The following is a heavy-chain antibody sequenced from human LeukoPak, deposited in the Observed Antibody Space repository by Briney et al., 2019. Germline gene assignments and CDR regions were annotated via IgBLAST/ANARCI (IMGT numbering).Heavy chain of an antibody. Sequence: SETLSLTCTVSGGSISSYYWSWIRQPPGKGLEWIGYICYSGSTNYNPSLKSRVTISVDTSKNQFSLKLSSVTAADTAVYYYARGVVAARFWFDPWGQGTLVTVSS. CDR2: ICYSGST. V-gene: IGHV4-59*01. CDR1: GGSISSYY. J-gene: IGHJ5*02. D-gene: IGHD2-15*01. CDR3: ARGVVAARFWFDP.